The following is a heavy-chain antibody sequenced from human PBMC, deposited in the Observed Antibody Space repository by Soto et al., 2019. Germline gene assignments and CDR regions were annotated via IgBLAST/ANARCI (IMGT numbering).Heavy chain of an antibody. J-gene: IGHJ4*02. Sequence: PSETLSLTSTVSGGSISSYYWSWIRQPPGKGLEWIGYIYYSGSTNYNPSLKSRVTISVDTSKNQFSLKLSSVTAADTAVYYCAGDSGYDLGATFDYWGQGTLVTVSS. CDR3: AGDSGYDLGATFDY. V-gene: IGHV4-59*01. CDR2: IYYSGST. D-gene: IGHD5-12*01. CDR1: GGSISSYY.